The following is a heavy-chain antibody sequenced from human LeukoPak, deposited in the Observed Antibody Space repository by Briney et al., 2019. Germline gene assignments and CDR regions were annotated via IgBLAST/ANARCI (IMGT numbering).Heavy chain of an antibody. CDR3: ARGSYFDWLSPTFDY. V-gene: IGHV3-11*01. D-gene: IGHD3-9*01. Sequence: GGSLRLSCAASGFTFSDYYMSWIRQAPGKGLEWVSYISFSGSPTQYADSVKGRFTISRDNAKNSLYLQMNSLRDEDTAAYYCARGSYFDWLSPTFDYWGQGTLVTVSS. J-gene: IGHJ4*02. CDR1: GFTFSDYY. CDR2: ISFSGSPT.